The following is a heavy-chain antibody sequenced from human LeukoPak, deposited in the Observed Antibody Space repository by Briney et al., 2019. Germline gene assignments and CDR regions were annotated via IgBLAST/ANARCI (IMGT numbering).Heavy chain of an antibody. CDR1: GASISITNYY. V-gene: IGHV4-39*07. D-gene: IGHD6-13*01. Sequence: SETVSLICTLSGASISITNYYWAWIRQPPGKGLEWICSIYYSGSTYYNPSLKSRLTISVDTSKNQSSLKLSSVTAADTAVYYCARLDIAAAGNRWFDPWGQGTLVTVSS. CDR3: ARLDIAAAGNRWFDP. CDR2: IYYSGST. J-gene: IGHJ5*02.